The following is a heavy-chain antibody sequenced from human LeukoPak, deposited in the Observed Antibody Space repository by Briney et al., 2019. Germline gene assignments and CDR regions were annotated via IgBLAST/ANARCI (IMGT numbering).Heavy chain of an antibody. V-gene: IGHV3-48*03. CDR2: ISSSGSSI. Sequence: GGSLRLSCAASGFTFSSYEMNWVRQAPGKGLEWISYISSSGSSISYADSVKGRFTISRDNAKNSLYLQMNSLRAEDTAVYYCARDHSGAIWSDYWGQGTLVTVSS. CDR1: GFTFSSYE. D-gene: IGHD3-10*01. J-gene: IGHJ4*02. CDR3: ARDHSGAIWSDY.